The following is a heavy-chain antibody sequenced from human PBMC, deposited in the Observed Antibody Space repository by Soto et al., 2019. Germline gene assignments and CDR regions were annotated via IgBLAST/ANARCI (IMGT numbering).Heavy chain of an antibody. Sequence: GGSLRLSCAASGFTFSDHYMDWVRQAPGKGLEWVGRTRKKTNSYSTEYAASVKGRFTISRDDSKNSLYLQMNSLKTEDAAVYYCTKVGSGFNYDDWGQGTLVTVSS. J-gene: IGHJ4*02. D-gene: IGHD5-12*01. CDR1: GFTFSDHY. CDR2: TRKKTNSYST. V-gene: IGHV3-72*01. CDR3: TKVGSGFNYDD.